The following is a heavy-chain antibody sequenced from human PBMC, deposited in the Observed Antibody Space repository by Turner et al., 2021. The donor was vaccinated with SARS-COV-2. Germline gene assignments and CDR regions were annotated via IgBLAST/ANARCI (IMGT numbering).Heavy chain of an antibody. Sequence: QLQLQESGPGLVKPSETLSLTCTVSGGSIGSSSYYWGWIRQPPGKGLEWIGGIYYSGSTYYNPSLKSRVTISVDTSKNQFSLKLSSVTAADTAVYYCARHHYYDSSGYYLPPFDYWGQGTLVTVSS. J-gene: IGHJ4*02. D-gene: IGHD3-22*01. CDR3: ARHHYYDSSGYYLPPFDY. CDR2: IYYSGST. CDR1: GGSIGSSSYY. V-gene: IGHV4-39*01.